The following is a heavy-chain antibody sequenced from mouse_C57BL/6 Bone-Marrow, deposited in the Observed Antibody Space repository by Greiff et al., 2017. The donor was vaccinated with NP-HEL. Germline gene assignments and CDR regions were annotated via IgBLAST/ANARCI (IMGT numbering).Heavy chain of an antibody. CDR2: IWGDGST. D-gene: IGHD1-1*01. V-gene: IGHV2-3*01. J-gene: IGHJ3*01. CDR1: GFSLTSYG. CDR3: AKALCYYGSSSWFAY. Sequence: QVQLQQSGPGLVAPSQSLSITCTVSGFSLTSYGVSWVRQPPGKGLEWLGVIWGDGSTNYHSALISRLSLSKDNSKSQVFSKLNSLQTDDTATYYCAKALCYYGSSSWFAYWGQGTLVTVSA.